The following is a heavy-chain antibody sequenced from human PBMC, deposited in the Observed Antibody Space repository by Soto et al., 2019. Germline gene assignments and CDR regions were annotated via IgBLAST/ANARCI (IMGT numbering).Heavy chain of an antibody. J-gene: IGHJ6*02. Sequence: SSVKVSCNASGGKFRSYAISWVRQAPGQGLEWIGGIIPLFGTANYAQKCQGRVTITADESTSTAYMELSSLRSDDTAVYYCARDLIPIFGVVTPWGLYGMYVWGQGTRVTVPS. CDR3: ARDLIPIFGVVTPWGLYGMYV. V-gene: IGHV1-69*13. CDR1: GGKFRSYA. D-gene: IGHD3-3*01. CDR2: IIPLFGTA.